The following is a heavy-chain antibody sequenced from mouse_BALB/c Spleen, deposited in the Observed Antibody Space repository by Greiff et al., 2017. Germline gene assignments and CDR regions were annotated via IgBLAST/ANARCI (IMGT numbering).Heavy chain of an antibody. J-gene: IGHJ3*01. Sequence: EVKLEESGGGLVKPGGSLKLSCAASGFTFSDYYMYWVRQTPEKRLVWVATISDGGSYTYYPDSVKGRFTISRDNAKNNLYLQMSSLKSEDTAMYYCARDANRYDGFAYWGQGTLVTASA. CDR1: GFTFSDYY. V-gene: IGHV5-4*02. CDR2: ISDGGSYT. D-gene: IGHD2-14*01. CDR3: ARDANRYDGFAY.